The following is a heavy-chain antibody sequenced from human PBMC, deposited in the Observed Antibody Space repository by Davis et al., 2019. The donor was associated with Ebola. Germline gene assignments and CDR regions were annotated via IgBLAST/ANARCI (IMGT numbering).Heavy chain of an antibody. CDR2: ILYDETTK. CDR3: ERARIEVAGTRNYYYHGMDV. J-gene: IGHJ6*02. Sequence: GESLKISCAASGFTVSSNYMSWVRQAPGKGLEWVAVILYDETTKYYADSVKRRFTISRDNSKNTLYLQMNSLRGEDAAVYYCERARIEVAGTRNYYYHGMDVWGQGTTVTVSS. CDR1: GFTVSSNY. V-gene: IGHV3-30-3*01. D-gene: IGHD6-19*01.